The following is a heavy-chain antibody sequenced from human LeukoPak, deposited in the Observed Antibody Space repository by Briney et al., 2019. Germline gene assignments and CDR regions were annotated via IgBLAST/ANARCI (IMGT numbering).Heavy chain of an antibody. V-gene: IGHV5-51*01. CDR1: GYSFTSYW. J-gene: IGHJ4*02. CDR2: IYPGDYDT. D-gene: IGHD3-22*01. CDR3: ARQGAYDDSSGFFDY. Sequence: GGSLKISCKGSGYSFTSYWIGWVRQMPGEGVEWMGIIYPGDYDTRYSPSYQGQVTISADKSISTAYLQWSSLKASDTAMYYCARQGAYDDSSGFFDYWGQGTLVTVSS.